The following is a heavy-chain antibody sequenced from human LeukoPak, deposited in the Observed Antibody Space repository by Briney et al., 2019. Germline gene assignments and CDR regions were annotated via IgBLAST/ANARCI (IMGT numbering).Heavy chain of an antibody. D-gene: IGHD3-10*01. Sequence: SETLSLTCTASGGSISSGGYYWSWIRQPPGKGLEWIGYIYHSGSTYYNPSLKSRVTISVDTSKNQFSLKLSSVTAADTAVYYCARDREHFTMVRGVIPYYFDYWGQGTLVTVSS. CDR2: IYHSGST. J-gene: IGHJ4*02. CDR1: GGSISSGGYY. CDR3: ARDREHFTMVRGVIPYYFDY. V-gene: IGHV4-30-2*01.